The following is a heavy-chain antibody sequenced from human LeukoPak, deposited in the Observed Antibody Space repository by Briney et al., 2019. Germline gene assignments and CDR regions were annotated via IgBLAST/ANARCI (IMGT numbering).Heavy chain of an antibody. J-gene: IGHJ4*02. CDR2: INHSGST. Sequence: SETLSLTCAVYGGSFSGYYWSWIRQPPGKGLEWIGEINHSGSTNYNPSLKSRVTISVDTSKNQFSLKLSSVTAADTAVYYCARDHHSSSWYRLLDYWGQGTLVTVSS. CDR1: GGSFSGYY. V-gene: IGHV4-34*01. D-gene: IGHD6-13*01. CDR3: ARDHHSSSWYRLLDY.